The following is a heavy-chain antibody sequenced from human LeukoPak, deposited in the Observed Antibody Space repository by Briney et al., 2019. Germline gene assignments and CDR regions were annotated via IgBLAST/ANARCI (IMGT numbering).Heavy chain of an antibody. J-gene: IGHJ4*02. V-gene: IGHV3-30*02. CDR1: GFTFSSYS. D-gene: IGHD6-6*01. Sequence: GGSLRLSCAASGFTFSSYSMNWVRQAPGKGLEWVAFIRYEGGNKYYADSVRGRFTISRDNSKNALYLQMNSVRGEDTAVYYCAKDPDSISSGGSDYWGQGTLVTVSS. CDR3: AKDPDSISSGGSDY. CDR2: IRYEGGNK.